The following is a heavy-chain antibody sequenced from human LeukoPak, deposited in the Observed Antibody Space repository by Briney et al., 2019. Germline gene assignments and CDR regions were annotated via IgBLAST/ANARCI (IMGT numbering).Heavy chain of an antibody. V-gene: IGHV3-23*01. J-gene: IGHJ4*02. CDR2: ISGSGGST. CDR3: AIRYYYDRSEYSHYFDY. CDR1: GFTFSSYA. D-gene: IGHD3-22*01. Sequence: PGGSLRLSCAASGFTFSSYAMSWVRQAPGKGLEWVSAISGSGGSTYYADSVKGRFTISRDNSKNTLYLQMNSLRAEDTAVYYCAIRYYYDRSEYSHYFDYWGQGTLVTVSS.